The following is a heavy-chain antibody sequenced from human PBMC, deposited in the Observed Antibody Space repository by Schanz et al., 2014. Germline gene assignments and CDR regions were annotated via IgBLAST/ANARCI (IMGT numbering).Heavy chain of an antibody. Sequence: EVQLSESGGGLVQPGGSLRLSCATSGFSFSSYAINWVRQAPGKGLEWVSGISGSGASTYYADSVKGRFTISRDNSKNTLYLQMNSLRAEDTAVYFCAKIERNEDWGQGTLVTVSS. J-gene: IGHJ4*02. CDR2: ISGSGAST. CDR3: AKIERNED. V-gene: IGHV3-23*01. CDR1: GFSFSSYA. D-gene: IGHD1-1*01.